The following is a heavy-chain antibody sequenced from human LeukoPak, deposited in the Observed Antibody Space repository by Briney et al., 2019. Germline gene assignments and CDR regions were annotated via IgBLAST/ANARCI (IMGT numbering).Heavy chain of an antibody. J-gene: IGHJ4*02. CDR2: VNPGGDST. CDR1: GFTFGFYS. Sequence: GALRLCCASSGFTFGFYSMTWVRQAPAKGQGWVSTVNPGGDSTYYSDSVKGRFSISRDNSKNTVYLQMSSLRAEDTAIYYCAKDRAGTPWADWGQGTLVTVSS. V-gene: IGHV3-23*01. CDR3: AKDRAGTPWAD. D-gene: IGHD1-1*01.